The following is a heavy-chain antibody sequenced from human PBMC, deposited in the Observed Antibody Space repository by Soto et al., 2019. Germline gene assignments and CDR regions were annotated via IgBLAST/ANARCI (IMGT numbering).Heavy chain of an antibody. D-gene: IGHD3-3*01. CDR1: GGSVSSGSYY. CDR3: ARSLEWFDY. J-gene: IGHJ4*02. V-gene: IGHV4-61*01. CDR2: IYYSGST. Sequence: SETLSLTCTVSGGSVSSGSYYWSWIRQPPGKGLEWIGYIYYSGSTNYNPSLKSRVTISVDTSKNQFSLKLSSVTAADTAVYYCARSLEWFDYWGQGTPVTVSS.